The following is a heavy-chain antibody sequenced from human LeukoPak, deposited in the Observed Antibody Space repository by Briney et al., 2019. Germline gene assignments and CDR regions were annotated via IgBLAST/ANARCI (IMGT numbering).Heavy chain of an antibody. CDR3: AKSRAPTADPDAFDI. CDR2: ISSSSSTI. V-gene: IGHV3-48*01. Sequence: GGSLRLSCAASGFTFSSYAMSWVRRAPGKGLEWVSYISSSSSTIYYADSVKGRFTISRDNVKRSLYLQMNNLRPEDTALYYCAKSRAPTADPDAFDIWGQGTMVTVSS. D-gene: IGHD1-14*01. J-gene: IGHJ3*02. CDR1: GFTFSSYA.